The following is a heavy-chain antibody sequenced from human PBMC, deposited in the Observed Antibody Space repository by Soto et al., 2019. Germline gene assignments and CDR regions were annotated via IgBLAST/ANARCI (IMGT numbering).Heavy chain of an antibody. D-gene: IGHD6-19*01. CDR2: IYHSGST. CDR3: ARAGGLGAVAVDY. V-gene: IGHV4-30-2*01. Sequence: QLQLQESGSGLVKPSQTLSLTCAVSGGSISSGGYSWSWIRQPPGKGLEWIGYIYHSGSTYYNPSVKSGDTISVDSSKNQFSLKLSSVTAADTAVYYGARAGGLGAVAVDYWGQGTLVTVSS. CDR1: GGSISSGGYS. J-gene: IGHJ4*02.